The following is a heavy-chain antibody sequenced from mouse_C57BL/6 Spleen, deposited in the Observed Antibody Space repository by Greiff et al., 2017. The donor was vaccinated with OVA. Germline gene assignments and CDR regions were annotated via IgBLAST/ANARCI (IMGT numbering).Heavy chain of an antibody. V-gene: IGHV1-42*01. J-gene: IGHJ2*01. CDR2: INPSTGGT. CDR3: ARRGGDLFDY. CDR1: GYSFTGYY. Sequence: VQLQQSGPELVKPGASVKISCKASGYSFTGYYMNWVKQSPEKSLEWIGEINPSTGGTTYNQKFKAKATLTVDKSSSTAYMQLSSLTSEDSAVYYCARRGGDLFDYWGQGTTLTVSS.